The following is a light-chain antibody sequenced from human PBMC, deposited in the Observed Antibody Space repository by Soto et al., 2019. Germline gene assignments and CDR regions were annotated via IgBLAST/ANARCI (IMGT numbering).Light chain of an antibody. Sequence: QSVLTQPPSVSGAPGQRVTIPCTGSSSNIGGGYDVHWYQQLPGTAPKLLIYGNSNRPSGVPDRFSGSNSGTSASLAITGLQAEDEADYYCQSYDSSRYVFGTGTKLTVL. CDR3: QSYDSSRYV. CDR2: GNS. J-gene: IGLJ1*01. V-gene: IGLV1-40*01. CDR1: SSNIGGGYD.